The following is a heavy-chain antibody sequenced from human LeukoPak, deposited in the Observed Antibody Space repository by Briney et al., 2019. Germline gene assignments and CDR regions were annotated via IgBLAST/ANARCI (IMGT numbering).Heavy chain of an antibody. CDR1: GGTFSSYA. D-gene: IGHD2-8*01. CDR3: APSMVYAERGDY. Sequence: SVKVSCKASGGTFSSYAISWVRQAPGQGLEWMGRIIPILGIANYAQKFQGRVTITADKSTSTAYMELSSLRSEDTAVYYCAPSMVYAERGDYGGQGTRVTVSS. CDR2: IIPILGIA. V-gene: IGHV1-69*04. J-gene: IGHJ4*02.